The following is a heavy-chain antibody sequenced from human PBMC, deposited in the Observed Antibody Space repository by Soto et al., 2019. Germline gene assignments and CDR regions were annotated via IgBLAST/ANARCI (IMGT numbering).Heavy chain of an antibody. Sequence: QLQLQESGSGLVKPSQTLSLTCAVSGGSIISGGYSWSWIRQPPGKGLEWIGYINHSGNTYYNPSLKSRVSISVDRAKDQFSVKLSSVTAADTAVYYCARAPSPWGQVTQVTVSS. CDR3: ARAPSP. CDR2: INHSGNT. V-gene: IGHV4-30-2*01. J-gene: IGHJ5*02. CDR1: GGSIISGGYS.